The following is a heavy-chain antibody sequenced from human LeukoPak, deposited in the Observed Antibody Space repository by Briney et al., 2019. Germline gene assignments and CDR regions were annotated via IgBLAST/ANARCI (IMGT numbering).Heavy chain of an antibody. V-gene: IGHV3-21*04. CDR3: ATFSYAGNAGGSVGP. Sequence: GGSLRLSCAASGFTFSSYSMNWVRQAPGKGLEWVSSISSSSSYIYYADSVKGRFTISRDNSKNTVYLQMNSLRAEDTAVYYCATFSYAGNAGGSVGPWGQGTQVTVSS. D-gene: IGHD4-23*01. J-gene: IGHJ5*02. CDR2: ISSSSSYI. CDR1: GFTFSSYS.